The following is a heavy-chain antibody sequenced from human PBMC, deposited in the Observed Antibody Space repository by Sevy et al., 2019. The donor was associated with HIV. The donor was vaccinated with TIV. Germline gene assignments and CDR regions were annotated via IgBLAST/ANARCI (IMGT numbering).Heavy chain of an antibody. CDR3: ARWYFKMDV. V-gene: IGHV3-53*01. Sequence: GGSLRLSCSASGFTVSGVHMTWVRQASGKGLELVSVIYDGGSTYYADSVKGRFIISRYNSKNTLYLQMNSLRVEDTAVYYCARWYFKMDVWGQGATVTVSS. D-gene: IGHD6-13*01. J-gene: IGHJ6*02. CDR2: IYDGGST. CDR1: GFTVSGVH.